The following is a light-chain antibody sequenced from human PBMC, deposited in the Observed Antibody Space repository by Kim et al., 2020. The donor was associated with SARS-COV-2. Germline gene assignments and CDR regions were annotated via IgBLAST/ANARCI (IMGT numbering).Light chain of an antibody. J-gene: IGKJ4*01. CDR2: DAS. Sequence: EMVMTQSPATLSVSPGERATLSCRASQSLSSDLAWYQQRPGQAPRLLIYDASTRATGIPARFSGSGSGTDFSLTISSLQSEDFGIYYCQQYNVWPLTFGGGTKVEIK. CDR3: QQYNVWPLT. CDR1: QSLSSD. V-gene: IGKV3-15*01.